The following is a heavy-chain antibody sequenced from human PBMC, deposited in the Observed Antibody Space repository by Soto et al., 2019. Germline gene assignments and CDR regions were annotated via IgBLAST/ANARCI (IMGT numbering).Heavy chain of an antibody. CDR1: GYTFTGYY. CDR2: INPNSGGT. J-gene: IGHJ3*01. Sequence: QVQLVQSGAEVKKPGASVKVSCKASGYTFTGYYMHWVRQAPGQGLEWMGWINPNSGGTNYAQKFQGRVTMTRDTSISTAYMELSRLRSDDTAVYYCAKGTLVKPPGTRAFDVWGQGTMVIVSS. CDR3: AKGTLVKPPGTRAFDV. D-gene: IGHD6-13*01. V-gene: IGHV1-2*02.